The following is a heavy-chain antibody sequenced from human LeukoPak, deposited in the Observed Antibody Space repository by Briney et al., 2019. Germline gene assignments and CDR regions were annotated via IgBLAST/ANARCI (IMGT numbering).Heavy chain of an antibody. D-gene: IGHD7-27*01. V-gene: IGHV3-21*01. CDR2: ISSSSSYI. CDR3: ARVSPGLYYSDY. Sequence: GGSLRLSCAASGFTFSSYSMNWVRQAPGKGLEWVSSISSSSSYIYYADSVKGRFTISRDNAKNSLYLQMNSLRAEDTAVYYCARVSPGLYYSDYWGQGTLVTVSS. CDR1: GFTFSSYS. J-gene: IGHJ4*02.